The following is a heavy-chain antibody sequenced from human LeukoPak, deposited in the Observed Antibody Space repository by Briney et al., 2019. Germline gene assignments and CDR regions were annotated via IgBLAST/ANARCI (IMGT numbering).Heavy chain of an antibody. CDR2: ISYDGSNK. V-gene: IGHV3-30*04. CDR3: ARAQYDSPDY. Sequence: GRSLRLSCAASGFTFSSYAMHWVRQAPGKGLEWVAVISYDGSNKYYADSVKGRFTISRDNSKNTLYLQINSLRAEDTAVYYCARAQYDSPDYWGQGTLVTVSS. J-gene: IGHJ4*02. D-gene: IGHD3-22*01. CDR1: GFTFSSYA.